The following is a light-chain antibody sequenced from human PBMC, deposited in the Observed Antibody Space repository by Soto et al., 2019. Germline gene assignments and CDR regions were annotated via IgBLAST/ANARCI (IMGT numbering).Light chain of an antibody. J-gene: IGKJ3*01. CDR2: LVS. CDR3: MQTIQTPYT. V-gene: IGKV2-28*01. CDR1: QSLLHSDGDNY. Sequence: DIVMTQSPLSLPVTPGEPASISCKSSQSLLHSDGDNYLEWYVQKAGQSPQLLIYLVSHRASGVPDRLSGSGSGTDFTLKISKVEADDVGVYYCMQTIQTPYTFGPGTKVEIK.